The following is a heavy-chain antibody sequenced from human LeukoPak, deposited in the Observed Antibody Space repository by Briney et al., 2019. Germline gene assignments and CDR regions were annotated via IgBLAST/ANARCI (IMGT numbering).Heavy chain of an antibody. V-gene: IGHV3-11*01. CDR1: GFTFSDYY. J-gene: IGHJ4*02. D-gene: IGHD3-10*01. Sequence: GGSLRLSCAASGFTFSDYYMSWIRQAPGKGLEWVSYISSSGSTIYYADSVKGRFTISRDNAKNSLYLQMNSLRAEDTAVYYCARSSTELLWFGEYPRHFDYWGQGTLVTVSS. CDR2: ISSSGSTI. CDR3: ARSSTELLWFGEYPRHFDY.